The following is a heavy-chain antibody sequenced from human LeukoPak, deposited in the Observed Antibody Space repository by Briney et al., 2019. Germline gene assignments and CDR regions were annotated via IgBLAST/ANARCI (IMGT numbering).Heavy chain of an antibody. CDR3: ASTLDPYSSSSAYFDY. D-gene: IGHD6-6*01. Sequence: SETLSLTCTVSGGSISSYYWSWIRQPPGKGLEWIGYTYYSGSTSYNPSLKSRATISVDTSKNQFSLKLSSVTAADTAVYYCASTLDPYSSSSAYFDYWGQGTLVTVSS. V-gene: IGHV4-59*08. J-gene: IGHJ4*02. CDR2: TYYSGST. CDR1: GGSISSYY.